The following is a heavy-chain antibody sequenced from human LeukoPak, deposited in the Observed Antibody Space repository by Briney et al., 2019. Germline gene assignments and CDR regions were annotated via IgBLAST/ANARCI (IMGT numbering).Heavy chain of an antibody. J-gene: IGHJ4*02. V-gene: IGHV4-30-4*01. D-gene: IGHD1-26*01. Sequence: PSQTLSLTCTVSGGLISRIEYYWSWIRQSPVKGLEWLGHIYHTGTTLYSPHLNNRLTVSVDSSRNQFSLTLNSVTAADTAVYYCASVSVWELATHPGGSFDYWGRGILVTVSS. CDR1: GGLISRIEYY. CDR3: ASVSVWELATHPGGSFDY. CDR2: IYHTGTT.